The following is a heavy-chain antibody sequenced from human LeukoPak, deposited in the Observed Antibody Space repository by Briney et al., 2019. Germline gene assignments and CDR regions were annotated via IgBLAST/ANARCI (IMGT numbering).Heavy chain of an antibody. CDR2: IYYSGST. CDR3: ARGYCSSTRRYPANAAFDI. D-gene: IGHD2-2*01. CDR1: GGSISSGDYY. J-gene: IGHJ3*02. V-gene: IGHV4-30-4*08. Sequence: SQTLSLTCTVSGGSISSGDYYWSWIRQPPGKGLEWIGYIYYSGSTYYNPSLKSRVTISVDTSKNQFSLKLSSVTPAYTAVYSCARGYCSSTRRYPANAAFDIWGQGTMVTVSS.